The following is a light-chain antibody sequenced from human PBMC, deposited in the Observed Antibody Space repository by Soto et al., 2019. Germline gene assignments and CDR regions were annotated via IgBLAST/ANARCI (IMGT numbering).Light chain of an antibody. Sequence: NFMLTQPHSVSESPGKTVTISCTRSSGSIASNYVQWYQQRPGSAPTTVIYEDNQRPSGVPDRFSGSIDSSSNSASLTISGLKTEDEADYYCQYYRVFGGGTKLTVL. CDR1: SGSIASNY. CDR3: QYYRV. J-gene: IGLJ2*01. CDR2: EDN. V-gene: IGLV6-57*03.